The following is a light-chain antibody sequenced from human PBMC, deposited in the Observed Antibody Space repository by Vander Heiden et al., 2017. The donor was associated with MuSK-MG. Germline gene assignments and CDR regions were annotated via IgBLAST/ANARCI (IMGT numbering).Light chain of an antibody. CDR1: QRISSY. Sequence: DIQMTQLPSSLFALVGDRVTITCRASQRISSYLNWYQQKPGKAPKLLIYAASSLQRGVPSRFSGSGSGTEFTLTISSLQPEDFATYYCQPSYSTPQTFGGGTKVEIK. V-gene: IGKV1-39*01. CDR3: QPSYSTPQT. CDR2: AAS. J-gene: IGKJ4*01.